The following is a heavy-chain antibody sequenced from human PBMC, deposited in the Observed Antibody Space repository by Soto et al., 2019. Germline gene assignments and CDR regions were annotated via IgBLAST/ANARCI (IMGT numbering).Heavy chain of an antibody. CDR3: AKETYSGPLDY. Sequence: QVQLVESGGGVVQPGRSLRLSCAASGFTFSSYGMHWVRQAPGKGLEWVAVISYDGSNKYYADSVKGRFTISRDNSTNTLYLQMNSLRAEDTAVYYCAKETYSGPLDYWGQGTLFTVSS. J-gene: IGHJ4*02. CDR1: GFTFSSYG. CDR2: ISYDGSNK. D-gene: IGHD2-15*01. V-gene: IGHV3-30*18.